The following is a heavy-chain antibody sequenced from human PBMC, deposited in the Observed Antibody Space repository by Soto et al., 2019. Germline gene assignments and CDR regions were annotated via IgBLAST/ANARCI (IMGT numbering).Heavy chain of an antibody. J-gene: IGHJ4*02. CDR2: ISSSGSYI. D-gene: IGHD5-18*01. CDR1: GFTLSSYA. V-gene: IGHV3-21*01. CDR3: AKDVDSPMVRDL. Sequence: GGSLRLSCVAYGFTLSSYAINWVRQAPGKGLEWVSSISSSGSYISYADSVKGRFTISRDNAKNSLYLQMNSLRAEDTAVYYCAKDVDSPMVRDLWGQGTLVTVSS.